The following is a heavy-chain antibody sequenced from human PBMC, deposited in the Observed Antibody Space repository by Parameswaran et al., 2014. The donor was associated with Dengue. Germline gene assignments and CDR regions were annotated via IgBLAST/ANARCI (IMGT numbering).Heavy chain of an antibody. CDR2: ISHSGSS. J-gene: IGHJ5*02. CDR1: AISSA. D-gene: IGHD2-15*01. V-gene: IGHV4-59*01. CDR3: ARGLDCSDDSCYPSKWFDP. Sequence: AISSARWIRQPPGKGLEWIGDISHSGSSNYNPSLKSRVIISGDTSKNQISLKLSSVTAADTAVYYCARGLDCSDDSCYPSKWFDPGARNLVTVSS.